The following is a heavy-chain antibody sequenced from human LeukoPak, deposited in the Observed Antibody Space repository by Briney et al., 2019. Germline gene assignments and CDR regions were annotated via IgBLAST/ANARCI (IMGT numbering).Heavy chain of an antibody. CDR2: IYYSGST. CDR1: GGSISSYY. D-gene: IGHD3-10*01. Sequence: SETLSLTCTVSGGSISSYYWSWIRQPPGKGLEWIGYIYYSGSTNYNPSLKSRVTISVDTSKNQFSLKLSSVTAADTAVYYCARGWRYYYGSGSSYYFDYWGQGTLVTVSS. V-gene: IGHV4-59*01. CDR3: ARGWRYYYGSGSSYYFDY. J-gene: IGHJ4*02.